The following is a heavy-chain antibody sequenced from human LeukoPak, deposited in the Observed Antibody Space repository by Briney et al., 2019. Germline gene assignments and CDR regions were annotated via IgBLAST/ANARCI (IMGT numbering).Heavy chain of an antibody. CDR3: ARQLGYFCGMDV. Sequence: GGSLRLSCAASGFTFSSYEMNWVRQAPGKGLEWVSYIIGSGSIIYYADSVKGRFTISRDNAKNSLYLQMNSLRAEDTAVYYCARQLGYFCGMDVWGHGTTVTASS. J-gene: IGHJ6*02. V-gene: IGHV3-48*03. D-gene: IGHD3-16*01. CDR1: GFTFSSYE. CDR2: IIGSGSII.